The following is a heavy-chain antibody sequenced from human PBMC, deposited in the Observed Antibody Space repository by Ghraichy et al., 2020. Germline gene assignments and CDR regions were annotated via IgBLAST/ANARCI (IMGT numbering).Heavy chain of an antibody. J-gene: IGHJ5*02. D-gene: IGHD6-13*01. CDR1: GYSFTSYW. CDR2: IYPGDSDT. V-gene: IGHV5-51*01. CDR3: ARYWNDIAAAGTPWFDP. Sequence: GESLNISCKGSGYSFTSYWIGWVRQMPGKGLEWMGIIYPGDSDTRYSPSFQGQVTISADKSISTAYLQWSSLKASDTAMYYCARYWNDIAAAGTPWFDPWGQGTLVTVSS.